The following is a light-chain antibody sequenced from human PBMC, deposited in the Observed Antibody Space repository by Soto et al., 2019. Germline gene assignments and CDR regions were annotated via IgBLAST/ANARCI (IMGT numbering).Light chain of an antibody. CDR1: QAIKNY. Sequence: DIQMTQSPSSLSASVGDRVTITCKASQAIKNYLNWYQQKPGKAPNLLIYDASNLKTGVPSRFSGSGSGTHFTFTISSLQPEDIATYYCQHYDHLPPLSFGGGTKVEIK. J-gene: IGKJ4*01. V-gene: IGKV1-33*01. CDR2: DAS. CDR3: QHYDHLPPLS.